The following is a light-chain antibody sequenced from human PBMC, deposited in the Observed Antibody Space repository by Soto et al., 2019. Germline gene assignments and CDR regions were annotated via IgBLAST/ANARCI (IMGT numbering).Light chain of an antibody. V-gene: IGKV3-20*01. CDR2: GAS. Sequence: EIVLTQSPGTLSLSPGERATLSCRASQSVSSSYLAWYQQKPGQAPRLLIYGASSRATGITDRFSGSGSGTDFTLTISRLEPEDFAVYYCQQYVSSPWTFGQGTKVDIK. J-gene: IGKJ1*01. CDR3: QQYVSSPWT. CDR1: QSVSSSY.